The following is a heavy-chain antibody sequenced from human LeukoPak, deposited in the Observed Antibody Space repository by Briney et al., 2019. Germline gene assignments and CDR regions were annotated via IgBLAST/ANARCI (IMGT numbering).Heavy chain of an antibody. CDR2: IRSKANSYAT. V-gene: IGHV3-73*01. CDR3: TRLYCGGDCYFTPGGHYYYMDV. D-gene: IGHD2-21*02. CDR1: GFTFSGSA. Sequence: PGGSLRLPCAASGFTFSGSAMHWVRQASGKGLEWVGRIRSKANSYATAYAASVKGRFTISRDDSKNTAYLQMNSLKTEDTAVYYCTRLYCGGDCYFTPGGHYYYMDVWGKGTTVTISS. J-gene: IGHJ6*03.